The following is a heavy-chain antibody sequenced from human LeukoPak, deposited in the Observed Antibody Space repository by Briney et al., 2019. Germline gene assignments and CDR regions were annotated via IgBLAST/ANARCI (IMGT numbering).Heavy chain of an antibody. CDR1: GFTFSSYE. V-gene: IGHV3-48*03. J-gene: IGHJ5*02. CDR3: AKDIAVAGRVDP. D-gene: IGHD6-19*01. Sequence: GGSLRLSCAASGFTFSSYEMNWVRQAPGKGLEWVSYISSSGSTIYYADSVKGRFTISRDNSKNTLYLQMNSLRAEDTAVYYCAKDIAVAGRVDPWGQGTLVTVSS. CDR2: ISSSGSTI.